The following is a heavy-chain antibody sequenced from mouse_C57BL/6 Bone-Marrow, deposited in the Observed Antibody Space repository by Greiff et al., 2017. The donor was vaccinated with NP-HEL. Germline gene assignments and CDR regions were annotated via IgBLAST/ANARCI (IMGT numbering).Heavy chain of an antibody. V-gene: IGHV1-54*01. CDR1: GYAFTNYL. CDR2: INPGSGGT. J-gene: IGHJ3*01. CDR3: ARSAYYDYDGRGAY. D-gene: IGHD2-4*01. Sequence: QVQLQQSGAELVRPGTSVKVSCKASGYAFTNYLIEWVKQRPGQGLEWIGVINPGSGGTNYNEKFKGKATLTADKSSSTAYMQLSSLTSLDSAVSFCARSAYYDYDGRGAYWGQGTLVTVSA.